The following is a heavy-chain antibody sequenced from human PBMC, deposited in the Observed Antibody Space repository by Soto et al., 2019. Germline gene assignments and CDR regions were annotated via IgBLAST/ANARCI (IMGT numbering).Heavy chain of an antibody. CDR3: ARDSPYGGNSAGAYYFDY. V-gene: IGHV1-18*01. CDR2: ISAYNGNT. Sequence: ASVKVSCKASGYTFTSYGISWVRQAPGQGLEWMGWISAYNGNTNYAQKIQGRVTMTTDTTTSTAYMELRSLRSDDTAVYYWARDSPYGGNSAGAYYFDYWGQGTLVTVSS. D-gene: IGHD4-17*01. CDR1: GYTFTSYG. J-gene: IGHJ4*02.